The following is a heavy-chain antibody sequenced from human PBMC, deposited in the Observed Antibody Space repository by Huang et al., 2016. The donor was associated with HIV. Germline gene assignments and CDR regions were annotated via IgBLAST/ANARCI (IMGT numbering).Heavy chain of an antibody. V-gene: IGHV4-39*01. CDR1: GGSIRSSDYH. J-gene: IGHJ6*03. CDR3: ARHREGPVAYYSGWGSHLNYMDV. CDR2: IYYKGGT. D-gene: IGHD3-10*01. Sequence: QLLLQESGPGLVKPSEALALTCAVSGGSIRSSDYHWGWIRQPPGKGLEWIGSIYYKGGTHSSPSLKIRVTIAVNTSKNLLFLNLTSMAAADTAVYYCARHREGPVAYYSGWGSHLNYMDVWGRGRTVVVSS.